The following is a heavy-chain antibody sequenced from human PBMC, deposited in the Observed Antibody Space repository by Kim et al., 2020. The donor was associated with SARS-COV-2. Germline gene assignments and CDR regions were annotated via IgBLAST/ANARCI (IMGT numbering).Heavy chain of an antibody. V-gene: IGHV3-30*07. CDR3: ASRRAGAWPFDY. J-gene: IGHJ4*02. Sequence: YYEDSVKGRFTNSRDNSKNTLDLQMNSLRAEDTAMYYCASRRAGAWPFDYWGQGTLVTVSS. D-gene: IGHD6-19*01.